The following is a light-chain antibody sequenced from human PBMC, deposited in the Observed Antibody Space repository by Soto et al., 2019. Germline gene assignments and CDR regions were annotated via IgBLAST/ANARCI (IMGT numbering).Light chain of an antibody. V-gene: IGLV2-14*03. CDR1: SSDVGGYNH. J-gene: IGLJ3*02. CDR2: EVN. Sequence: QLVLTQPASVSGSPGQSITISCTGTSSDVGGYNHVSWYQQHPGKVPKVMIYEVNNRPSGVSNRFSASKSGNTASLTISGLQAEDEATYYCSSFTSGGTWVFGGGTKVTVL. CDR3: SSFTSGGTWV.